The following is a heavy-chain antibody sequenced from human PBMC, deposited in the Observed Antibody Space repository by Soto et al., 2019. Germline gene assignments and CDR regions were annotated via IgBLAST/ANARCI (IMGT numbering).Heavy chain of an antibody. CDR3: AKDQRGVSAAARMDV. D-gene: IGHD6-13*01. Sequence: EVQLLESGGALVHPGGSLRLSCAASGYTFSSYAMTWVRQAPGKVLEWVSAISNSGGNTFHADSVKGRFTISRDNSKNTLYLQMNSLSAEDTSVYYCAKDQRGVSAAARMDVWGQGTTVTVSS. V-gene: IGHV3-23*01. J-gene: IGHJ6*02. CDR1: GYTFSSYA. CDR2: ISNSGGNT.